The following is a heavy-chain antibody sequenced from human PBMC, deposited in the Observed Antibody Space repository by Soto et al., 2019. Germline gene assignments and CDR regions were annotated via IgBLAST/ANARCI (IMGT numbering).Heavy chain of an antibody. J-gene: IGHJ6*02. CDR3: AREFYGSGSSHYYYYYGMDV. CDR1: GFTFSSYE. Sequence: DVQLVESGGALVQPGGSLRLSCAASGFTFSSYEMNWVRQAPGKGLEWVSVIYSGGSTYYADSVKGRFTISRDNSKNTLYLQMNSLRAEDTAVYYCAREFYGSGSSHYYYYYGMDVWGQGTTVTVSS. CDR2: IYSGGST. V-gene: IGHV3-66*01. D-gene: IGHD3-10*01.